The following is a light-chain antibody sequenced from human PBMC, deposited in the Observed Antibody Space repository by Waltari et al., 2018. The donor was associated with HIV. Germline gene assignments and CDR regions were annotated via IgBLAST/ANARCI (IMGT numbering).Light chain of an antibody. V-gene: IGLV2-14*01. CDR3: SSYTSSSTRV. CDR1: SSDVGGYTY. J-gene: IGLJ2*01. CDR2: EVS. Sequence: QSALTQPASVSGSPGQSLTIPCTGTSSDVGGYTYVSWYQQHPGKAPKLMIYEVSNRPSGVSNRFSGSKSGNTASLTISGLQAEDEADYYCSSYTSSSTRVFGGGTKLTVL.